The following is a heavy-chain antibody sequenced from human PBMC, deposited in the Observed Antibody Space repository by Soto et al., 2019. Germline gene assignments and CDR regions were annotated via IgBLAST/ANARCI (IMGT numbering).Heavy chain of an antibody. CDR3: ERAIESDDFAT. CDR2: IWDDGSSM. D-gene: IGHD3-22*01. Sequence: QVQLVESGGGVVQPGRSLRLSCAASGFTFSSYCMDWVRQAPGRGLEWVAGIWDDGSSMYYADSMKGRVTISRDNSKNTLFLQMNSLRVEDTAVYYCERAIESDDFATWGQGTMVTVSS. V-gene: IGHV3-33*01. J-gene: IGHJ3*02. CDR1: GFTFSSYC.